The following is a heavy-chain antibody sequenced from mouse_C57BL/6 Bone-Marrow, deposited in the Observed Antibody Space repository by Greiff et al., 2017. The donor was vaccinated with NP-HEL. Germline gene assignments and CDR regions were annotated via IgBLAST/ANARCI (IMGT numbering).Heavy chain of an antibody. CDR3: ARAQTTVVGYFDY. J-gene: IGHJ2*01. CDR2: ISDGGSYT. D-gene: IGHD1-1*01. V-gene: IGHV5-4*01. CDR1: GFTFSSYA. Sequence: EVQLVESGGGLVKPGGSLKLSCAASGFTFSSYAMSWVRQTPEKRLEWVATISDGGSYTYYPDNVKGRFTISRDNAKNNLYLQMSHLKSEDTAMYYCARAQTTVVGYFDYWGQGTTLTVSS.